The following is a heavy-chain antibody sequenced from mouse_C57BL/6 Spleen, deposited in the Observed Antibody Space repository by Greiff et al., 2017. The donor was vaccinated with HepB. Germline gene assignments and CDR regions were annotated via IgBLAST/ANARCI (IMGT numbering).Heavy chain of an antibody. J-gene: IGHJ3*01. D-gene: IGHD1-1*01. V-gene: IGHV5-17*01. CDR1: GFTFSDYG. Sequence: DVRVVESGGGLVKPGGSLKLSCAASGFTFSDYGMHWVRQAPEKGLEWVAYISSGSSTIYYADTVKGRFTISRDNAKNTLFLQMTSLRSEDTAMYYCARAYGSSPAWFAYWGQGTLVTVSA. CDR3: ARAYGSSPAWFAY. CDR2: ISSGSSTI.